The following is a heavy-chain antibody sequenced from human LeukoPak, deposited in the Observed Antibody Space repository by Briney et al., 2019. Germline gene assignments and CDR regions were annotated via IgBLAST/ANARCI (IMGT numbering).Heavy chain of an antibody. V-gene: IGHV4-34*01. Sequence: PGGSLRLSCAASGFTFSSYAMSWVRQPPGKGLEWIGEINHSGSTNYNPSLKSRVTISVDTSKNQFSLKLSSVTAADTAVYYCARGGSYTKHWGQGTLVTVSS. CDR3: ARGGSYTKH. J-gene: IGHJ1*01. CDR1: GFTFSSYA. CDR2: INHSGST. D-gene: IGHD1-26*01.